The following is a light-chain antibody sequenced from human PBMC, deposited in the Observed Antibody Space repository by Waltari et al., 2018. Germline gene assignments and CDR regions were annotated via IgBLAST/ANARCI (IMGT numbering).Light chain of an antibody. CDR1: SGVIGSYYF. J-gene: IGLJ2*01. Sequence: QSALTQPASVSGSPGQSITISCTGASGVIGSYYFVSWYQQHPGNAPKLVIFDVNNRPSGVSKRFSASVSGNTASLTISGLQAEDEADYYCSSYTKDTRIFGGGTKLTVL. CDR3: SSYTKDTRI. CDR2: DVN. V-gene: IGLV2-14*03.